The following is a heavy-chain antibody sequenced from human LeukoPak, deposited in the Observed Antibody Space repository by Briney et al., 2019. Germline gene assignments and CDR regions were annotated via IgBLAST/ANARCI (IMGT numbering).Heavy chain of an antibody. D-gene: IGHD2-15*01. J-gene: IGHJ4*02. CDR2: TWYDGSNK. Sequence: GRSLRLSCAASGFTFSSYGMHWVRQAPGKGLEWVAVTWYDGSNKHYADSVKGRFTISRDNAKNSLYLQMNSLRDEDTAVYYCARDLYFWGQGTLVTVSS. V-gene: IGHV3-33*01. CDR1: GFTFSSYG. CDR3: ARDLYF.